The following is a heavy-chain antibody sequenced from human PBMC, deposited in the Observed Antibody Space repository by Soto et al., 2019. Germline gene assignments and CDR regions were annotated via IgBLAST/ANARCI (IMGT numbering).Heavy chain of an antibody. CDR2: MSHSGGT. CDR3: ARVERGTATTVVDAFDI. Sequence: QVQLQQWGAGLLKPSETLSLTCAVYGGFVSSGSYYWSWIRQPPGKGLEWIGEMSHSGGTHFNPSLKSRVTRSVDTPKNQFSLKMSSVTAADTALYYCARVERGTATTVVDAFDIWGPGTMVTVSS. D-gene: IGHD1-1*01. CDR1: GGFVSSGSYY. V-gene: IGHV4-34*01. J-gene: IGHJ3*02.